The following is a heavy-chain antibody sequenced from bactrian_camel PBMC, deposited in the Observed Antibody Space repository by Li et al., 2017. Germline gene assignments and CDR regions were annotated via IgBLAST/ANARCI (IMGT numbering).Heavy chain of an antibody. D-gene: IGHD4*01. CDR1: GFTFSSYA. J-gene: IGHJ6*01. Sequence: DVQLVESGGGLVQPGGSLRLSCAASGFTFSSYAMSWVRQAPGKAPEWVSAIRSDAAMTYYADSVKGRFTISRDNAKNILYLQLNSLRIEDTAMYFCAKANQGSSLDQGTQVTVS. V-gene: IGHV3S31*01. CDR3: AKANQGSS. CDR2: IRSDAAMT.